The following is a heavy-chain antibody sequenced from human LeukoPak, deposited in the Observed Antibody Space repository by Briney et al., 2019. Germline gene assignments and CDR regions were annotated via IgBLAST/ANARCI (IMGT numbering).Heavy chain of an antibody. J-gene: IGHJ4*02. CDR3: ARLTNDILTGYPDY. V-gene: IGHV5-51*01. CDR2: IYPGDSDT. Sequence: KPGESLKISCKGSGYSFTSYWIGWVRQLPGKGLEWMGLIYPGDSDTRYSPSFQGQVTISADKSISTAYLQWSSLKASDTAMYYCARLTNDILTGYPDYWGQGTLVTVSS. CDR1: GYSFTSYW. D-gene: IGHD3-9*01.